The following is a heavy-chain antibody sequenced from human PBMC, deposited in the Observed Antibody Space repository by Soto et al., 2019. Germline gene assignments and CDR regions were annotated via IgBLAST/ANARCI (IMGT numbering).Heavy chain of an antibody. CDR2: ISGSGGST. V-gene: IGHV3-23*01. CDR3: AGQGKYCSGGSCYYNWFDP. J-gene: IGHJ5*02. D-gene: IGHD2-15*01. Sequence: PGGSLRLSCAASGFTFSSYAMSWVRQAPGKGLEWVSAISGSGGSTYYADSVKGRFTISRDNSKNTLYLQMNSLRAEDTAVYYCAGQGKYCSGGSCYYNWFDPWGQGT. CDR1: GFTFSSYA.